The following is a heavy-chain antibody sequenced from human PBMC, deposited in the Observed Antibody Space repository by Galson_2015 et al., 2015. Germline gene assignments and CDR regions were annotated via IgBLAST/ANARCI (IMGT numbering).Heavy chain of an antibody. CDR2: INPNNGNR. D-gene: IGHD3-22*01. CDR1: GYTFTNYD. V-gene: IGHV1-8*01. J-gene: IGHJ4*02. Sequence: SVKVSCKASGYTFTNYDINWVRQAPGQGLEWMGWINPNNGNRGYVQKFQGRVTLTRDTSISTAYMELSSLRSEDTAIYYCARGRLQYSDSSGRDYWGQGTLVTVSS. CDR3: ARGRLQYSDSSGRDY.